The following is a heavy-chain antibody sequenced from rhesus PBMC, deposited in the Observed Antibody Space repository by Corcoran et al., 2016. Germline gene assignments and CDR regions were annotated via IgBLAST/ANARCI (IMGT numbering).Heavy chain of an antibody. CDR3: ATSVYTGRYFDI. J-gene: IGHJ2*01. Sequence: QLQLQESGQGLVKPSETLSLTCAVSGVSISRNYWGWIRQPPGKGLEGIGRISGSDGGTDYNPALKSRVTISTDTSKKQFSLKLSSVTAADTAVYYCATSVYTGRYFDIWGPGIPVTISS. CDR2: ISGSDGGT. V-gene: IGHV4-173*01. CDR1: GVSISRNY. D-gene: IGHD5-24*01.